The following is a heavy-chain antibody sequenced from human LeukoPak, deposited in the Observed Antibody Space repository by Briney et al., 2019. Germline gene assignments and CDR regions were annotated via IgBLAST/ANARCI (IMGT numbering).Heavy chain of an antibody. J-gene: IGHJ6*04. CDR2: IYPGDSDT. V-gene: IGHV5-51*01. CDR3: ARQSSIITMVRGVISYGMDV. CDR1: GYSFTSYW. Sequence: GESLKISCKGSGYSFTSYWIGWVRQMPGKGLEWMGIIYPGDSDTRYSPSFQGQVTISADKSISTAYLQWSSLKASDTAMYYCARQSSIITMVRGVISYGMDVRGKGTTVTVSS. D-gene: IGHD3-10*01.